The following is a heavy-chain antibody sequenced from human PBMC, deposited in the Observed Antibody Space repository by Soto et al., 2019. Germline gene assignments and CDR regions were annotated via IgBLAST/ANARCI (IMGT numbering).Heavy chain of an antibody. D-gene: IGHD2-8*01. Sequence: SETLSVTCTVAGGSLSSSIYYWGWIRQPPGKGLEWIGSIYYSGSTYYNPSLKSRVTISVDTSKNQFSLKLSSVTAADTAVYYCATNEENYYYGMDVWGQGTTVTVSS. CDR1: GGSLSSSIYY. CDR3: ATNEENYYYGMDV. V-gene: IGHV4-39*01. J-gene: IGHJ6*02. CDR2: IYYSGST.